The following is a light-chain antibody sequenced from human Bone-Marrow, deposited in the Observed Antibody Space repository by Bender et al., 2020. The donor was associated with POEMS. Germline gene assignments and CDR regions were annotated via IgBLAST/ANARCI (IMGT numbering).Light chain of an antibody. CDR2: SSH. J-gene: IGLJ1*01. V-gene: IGLV1-44*01. CDR1: RSDIGRHT. CDR3: TSYKSSSIYV. Sequence: QSVLSQPPSASGPPGQRVTISCSGGRSDIGRHTVNWYQQLPGAAPKLLIYSSHRRPSEVPDRFSGSRSGTSASLAISGLQSEDEADYYCTSYKSSSIYVFGRGTKVTVL.